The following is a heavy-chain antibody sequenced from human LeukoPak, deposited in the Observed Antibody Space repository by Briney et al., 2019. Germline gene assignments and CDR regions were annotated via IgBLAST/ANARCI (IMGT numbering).Heavy chain of an antibody. V-gene: IGHV3-30*03. Sequence: GGSLRLSCAVSGFTISTHAMHWVRQAPGKGLEWVAVISHDGSNIYYGDSVKGRFTVSRDNSKNTLCLQMNSLRTEDTAVYYCARDTNNYGSGTESYYMDVWGKGTTVTVSS. CDR2: ISHDGSNI. CDR3: ARDTNNYGSGTESYYMDV. CDR1: GFTISTHA. J-gene: IGHJ6*03. D-gene: IGHD3-10*01.